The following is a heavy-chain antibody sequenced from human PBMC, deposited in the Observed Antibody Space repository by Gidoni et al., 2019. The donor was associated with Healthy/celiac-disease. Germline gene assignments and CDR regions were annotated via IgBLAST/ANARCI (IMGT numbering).Heavy chain of an antibody. V-gene: IGHV3-48*02. D-gene: IGHD5-12*01. J-gene: IGHJ4*02. Sequence: VQLVEPGGGLVLPGGSLRLSCAASGFTFSSSGMNWVRQAPGEGLVGVSYIRSISSTIYYADSVKGRFTISRDNAKNSLYLQMNSLRDEDTAVYYCARDRGVEMATIIPWFDYWGQGTLVTVSS. CDR2: IRSISSTI. CDR1: GFTFSSSG. CDR3: ARDRGVEMATIIPWFDY.